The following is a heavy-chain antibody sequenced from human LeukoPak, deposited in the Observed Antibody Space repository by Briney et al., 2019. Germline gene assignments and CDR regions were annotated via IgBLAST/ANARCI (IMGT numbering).Heavy chain of an antibody. D-gene: IGHD6-19*01. J-gene: IGHJ4*02. V-gene: IGHV3-23*01. CDR1: GFTFSSYA. CDR2: IDGSGANT. CDR3: VKRTVAGQFDY. Sequence: PGASLRLSCAASGFTFSSYAMSWVRQAPGKGLDWVSAIDGSGANTFYAGSVKGRFTISRDNSKNTLYLQMNSLRAEDTALYFCVKRTVAGQFDYWGQGTLVTVSS.